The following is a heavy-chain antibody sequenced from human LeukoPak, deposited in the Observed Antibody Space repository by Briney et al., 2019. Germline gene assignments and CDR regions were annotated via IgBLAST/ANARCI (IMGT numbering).Heavy chain of an antibody. CDR3: AREEHGDYDYYYYGMDV. D-gene: IGHD4-17*01. Sequence: PGGSLRLSCAASGFSFSTYSMIWVRQAPGKGLEWVSSISSSSSYIYYADSVKGRFTISRDNAKNSLYLQMNSLRAEDTAVYYCAREEHGDYDYYYYGMDVWGQGTTVTAS. V-gene: IGHV3-21*01. CDR1: GFSFSTYS. CDR2: ISSSSSYI. J-gene: IGHJ6*02.